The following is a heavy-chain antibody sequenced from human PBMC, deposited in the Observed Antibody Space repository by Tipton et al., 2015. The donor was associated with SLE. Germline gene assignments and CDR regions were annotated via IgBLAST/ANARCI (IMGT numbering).Heavy chain of an antibody. CDR1: GFIFNTYE. Sequence: SLRLSCAASGFIFNTYEMHWVRQAPGKGLEWISYISSSTGTTYYADSVKGRFTISRDNSKNTLYLQMNSLRAEDTAVYYCAREPPITGTPFDYWGQGTLVTVSS. D-gene: IGHD1-20*01. CDR3: AREPPITGTPFDY. V-gene: IGHV3-48*03. CDR2: ISSSTGTT. J-gene: IGHJ4*02.